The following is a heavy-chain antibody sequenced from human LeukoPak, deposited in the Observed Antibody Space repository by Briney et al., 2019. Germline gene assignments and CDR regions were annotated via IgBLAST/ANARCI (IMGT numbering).Heavy chain of an antibody. J-gene: IGHJ4*02. CDR1: GYTFTSYG. CDR2: ISAYNGNT. V-gene: IGHV1-18*01. Sequence: GASVKVSCKASGYTFTSYGISWVRQAPGQGLEWMGWISAYNGNTNYAQKLQGRVTMTTDTSTSTAYMELRSLRSDDTAVYYCARDVLRFLEWPTVFGYWGQGTLVTVSS. CDR3: ARDVLRFLEWPTVFGY. D-gene: IGHD3-3*01.